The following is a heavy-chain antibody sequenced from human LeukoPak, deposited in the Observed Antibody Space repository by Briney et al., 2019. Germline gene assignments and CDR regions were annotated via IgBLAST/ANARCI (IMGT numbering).Heavy chain of an antibody. V-gene: IGHV3-23*01. D-gene: IGHD2-15*01. Sequence: GGSLRLSCAASGFTFSSYAMSWVRQAPGKGLEWVSAIRGSGGSTYYADSVKGRFTISRDNSTHTLYLQANSLCAEDTAVYYCAKVNSSGDTLFDYWGQGTLVTASS. CDR3: AKVNSSGDTLFDY. CDR1: GFTFSSYA. CDR2: IRGSGGST. J-gene: IGHJ4*02.